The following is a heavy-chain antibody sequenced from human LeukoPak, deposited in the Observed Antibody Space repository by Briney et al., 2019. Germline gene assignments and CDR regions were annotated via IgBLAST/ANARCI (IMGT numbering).Heavy chain of an antibody. CDR3: ARPSYYYGSTTPKYYYYYYAMDV. Sequence: GESLKISCKASGYSFTSYWIAWVRQMPGKGLEWMGIIYPGDSDTRYSPSFQGQVTISADRSINTAYPQWSSLRASDTAIYYCARPSYYYGSTTPKYYYYYYAMDVWGQGTTVTVSS. V-gene: IGHV5-51*01. J-gene: IGHJ6*02. CDR2: IYPGDSDT. D-gene: IGHD3-10*01. CDR1: GYSFTSYW.